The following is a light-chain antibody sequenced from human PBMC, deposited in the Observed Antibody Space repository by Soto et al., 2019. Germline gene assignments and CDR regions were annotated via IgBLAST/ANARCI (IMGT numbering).Light chain of an antibody. CDR1: SSNIGAGYD. J-gene: IGLJ2*01. V-gene: IGLV1-40*01. CDR3: QSYDSSLSGVV. Sequence: QSVLTQPPSVSGAPGQRVTISCTGSSSNIGAGYDVHWYLQLPGTAPKLLIYGNINRPSGVPDRFSGSKSGTSASLVITGLQAEDEADYYCQSYDSSLSGVVFGGGTKLTVL. CDR2: GNI.